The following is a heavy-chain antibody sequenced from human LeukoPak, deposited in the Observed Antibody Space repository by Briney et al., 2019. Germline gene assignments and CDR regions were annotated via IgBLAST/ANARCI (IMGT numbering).Heavy chain of an antibody. V-gene: IGHV3-30*03. CDR1: GVTSTGYV. D-gene: IGHD6-13*01. Sequence: GGSLRLSCAASGVTSTGYVMHWVRQAPGKGLQWVALISYDGSNKYYADSVKGRFTISRDNSKNTLYLQMNSLRAEDTAVYYCTIPRGAAVGTFGFDPCGQGTLVTVSS. CDR3: TIPRGAAVGTFGFDP. CDR2: ISYDGSNK. J-gene: IGHJ5*02.